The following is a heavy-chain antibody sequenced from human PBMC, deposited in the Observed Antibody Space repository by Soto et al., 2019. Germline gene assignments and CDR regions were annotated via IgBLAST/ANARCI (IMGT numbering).Heavy chain of an antibody. V-gene: IGHV4-31*03. J-gene: IGHJ4*02. CDR3: TVQVPAAIGVDY. D-gene: IGHD2-2*02. CDR1: GGSISSGGYY. CDR2: IYYSGST. Sequence: QVQLQESGPGLVKPSQTLSLTCTVSGGSISSGGYYWSWIRQHPGKGLEWIGYIYYSGSTYYNPSLKSRVTISVDTSKNQFSLKLSSVTAADTAVYYCTVQVPAAIGVDYWGQGTLVTVSS.